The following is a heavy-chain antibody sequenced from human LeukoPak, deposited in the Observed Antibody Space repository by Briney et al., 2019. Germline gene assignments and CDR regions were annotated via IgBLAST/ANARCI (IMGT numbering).Heavy chain of an antibody. D-gene: IGHD5-12*01. J-gene: IGHJ6*03. CDR2: TSGSGGST. V-gene: IGHV3-23*01. CDR3: ARNLFLGYSGYDFGYYYYYYMDV. CDR1: GFTFSSYA. Sequence: AGGSLRLSCAASGFTFSSYAMSWVRQAPGKGLEWVSATSGSGGSTYYADSVKGRFTISRDNSKNTLYLQMNSLRAEDTAVYYCARNLFLGYSGYDFGYYYYYYMDVWGKGTTVTVSS.